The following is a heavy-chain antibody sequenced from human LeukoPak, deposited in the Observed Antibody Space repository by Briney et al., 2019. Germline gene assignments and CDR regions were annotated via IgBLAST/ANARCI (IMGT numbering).Heavy chain of an antibody. CDR3: ARVSAVAGEGDWFDP. CDR1: GYTFTGYY. D-gene: IGHD6-19*01. V-gene: IGHV1-2*02. Sequence: ASVKVSCKASGYTFTGYYMHWVRQAPGQGLEWMGWINPNSGGTNYAQKFQGRVTMTRDTSISTAYMELSRLRSDDTGVYYCARVSAVAGEGDWFDPWGQGTLVTVSS. CDR2: INPNSGGT. J-gene: IGHJ5*02.